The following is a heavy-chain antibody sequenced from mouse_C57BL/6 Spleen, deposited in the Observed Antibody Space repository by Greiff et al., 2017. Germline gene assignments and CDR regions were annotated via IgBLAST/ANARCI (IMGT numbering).Heavy chain of an antibody. J-gene: IGHJ1*03. D-gene: IGHD2-2*01. V-gene: IGHV5-4*01. CDR2: ISDGGSYT. CDR3: ARDERGYDKYFDV. Sequence: EVMLVESGGGLVKPGGSLKLSCAASGFTFSSYAMSWVRQTPEKRLEWVATISDGGSYTYYPDKVKGRFTISRDNAKNNLYLQMSHLKSEDIAMYYCARDERGYDKYFDVWGTGTTVTVSS. CDR1: GFTFSSYA.